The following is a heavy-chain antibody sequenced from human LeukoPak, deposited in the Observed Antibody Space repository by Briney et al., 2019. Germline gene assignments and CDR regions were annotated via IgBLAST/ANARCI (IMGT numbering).Heavy chain of an antibody. V-gene: IGHV3-64D*09. CDR2: ISSNGGST. CDR3: VKPGTFDGEWWLRHFDY. CDR1: GFTFSSYA. D-gene: IGHD5-12*01. Sequence: GESLRLSCSASGFTFSSYAMHWVRQAPGKGLEYVSAISSNGGSTYYADSVKGRFTISRDNSKNTLYLQMSSLRAEDTAVYYCVKPGTFDGEWWLRHFDYWGQGTLVT. J-gene: IGHJ4*02.